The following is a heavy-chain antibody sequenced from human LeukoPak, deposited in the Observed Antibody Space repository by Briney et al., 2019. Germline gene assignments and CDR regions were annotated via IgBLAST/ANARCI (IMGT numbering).Heavy chain of an antibody. V-gene: IGHV4-59*01. CDR3: ARDRDYDFWSL. D-gene: IGHD3-3*01. Sequence: SETLSLTCTVSGGSISSYYWSWIRQPPGKGLEWIGYIYYSGSTNYNPSLKSRVTISVDTSKSQFSLKLSSVTAADTAVYYCARDRDYDFWSLWGQGTLVTVSS. CDR1: GGSISSYY. CDR2: IYYSGST. J-gene: IGHJ4*02.